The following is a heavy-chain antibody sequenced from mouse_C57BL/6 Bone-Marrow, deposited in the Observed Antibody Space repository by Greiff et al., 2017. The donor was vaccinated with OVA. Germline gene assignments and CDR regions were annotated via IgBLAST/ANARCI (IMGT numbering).Heavy chain of an antibody. Sequence: QVQLQQSGAELARPGASVKLSCKASGYTFTSYGISWVKQRTGQGPEWIGEIYPRSGNTYYNEKFKGKATLTADKSSSTAYMELRSLTSEDSAVYFCARSEITTEYYAMDYWGQGTSVTVSS. V-gene: IGHV1-81*01. CDR1: GYTFTSYG. D-gene: IGHD1-1*01. CDR2: IYPRSGNT. J-gene: IGHJ4*01. CDR3: ARSEITTEYYAMDY.